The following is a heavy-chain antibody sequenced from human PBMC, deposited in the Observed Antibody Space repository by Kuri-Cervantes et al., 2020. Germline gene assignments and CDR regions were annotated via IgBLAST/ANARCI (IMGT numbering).Heavy chain of an antibody. V-gene: IGHV1-8*03. CDR2: MNPNSGNT. CDR3: AMRTRMTTVTTGSFDY. J-gene: IGHJ4*02. D-gene: IGHD4-17*01. CDR1: GYTFTDCY. Sequence: ASVKVSCKASGYTFTDCYIHWVRQAPGQGLEWMGWMNPNSGNTGYAQKFQGRVTITADKSTSTAYMELSSLRSEDTAVYYCAMRTRMTTVTTGSFDYWGQGTLVTVSS.